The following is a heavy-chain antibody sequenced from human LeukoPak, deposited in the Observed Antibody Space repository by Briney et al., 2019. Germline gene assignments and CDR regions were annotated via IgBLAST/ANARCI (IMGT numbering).Heavy chain of an antibody. V-gene: IGHV4-34*01. CDR2: INHSGST. CDR3: ARDNGSGSHFDY. J-gene: IGHJ4*02. D-gene: IGHD1-26*01. CDR1: GGSFSGYY. Sequence: SETLSLTCAVYGGSFSGYYWSWIRQPPGKGLEWIEEINHSGSTNYNPSLKSRVTISVDTSKNQFSLKLSSVTAADTAVYYCARDNGSGSHFDYWGQGTLVTVSS.